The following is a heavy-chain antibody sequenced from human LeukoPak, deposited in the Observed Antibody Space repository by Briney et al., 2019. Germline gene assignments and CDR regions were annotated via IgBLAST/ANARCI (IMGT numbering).Heavy chain of an antibody. CDR3: ASHYGDLKFDY. Sequence: GVSLRLSCAASGFTFSSYAMHWVRQAPGKGLEWVAVISYDGSNKYYADSVKGRFTISRDNSKNTLYLQMNSLRAEDTAVYYCASHYGDLKFDYWGQGTLVTVSS. V-gene: IGHV3-30-3*01. D-gene: IGHD4-17*01. J-gene: IGHJ4*02. CDR1: GFTFSSYA. CDR2: ISYDGSNK.